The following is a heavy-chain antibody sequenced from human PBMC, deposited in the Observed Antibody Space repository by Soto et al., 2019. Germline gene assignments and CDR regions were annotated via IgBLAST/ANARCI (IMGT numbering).Heavy chain of an antibody. CDR3: ARPWGQLSTYYYGMDT. Sequence: QVQLVESGGGVVQPRRSLTLSCAASGFTFRNYAMHWVRQAPGKGLEWVATISYDGDNKYYTDSVKGPFTISRDNSKNTLYLQMKSLRPEDTAVYYCARPWGQLSTYYYGMDTWGQGTTVNVSS. CDR1: GFTFRNYA. D-gene: IGHD3-16*01. J-gene: IGHJ6*02. CDR2: ISYDGDNK. V-gene: IGHV3-30-3*01.